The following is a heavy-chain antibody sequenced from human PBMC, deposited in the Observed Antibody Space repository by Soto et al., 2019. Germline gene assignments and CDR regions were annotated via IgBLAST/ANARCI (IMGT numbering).Heavy chain of an antibody. J-gene: IGHJ6*02. Sequence: QVQLVQSGAEVKKPGASVKVSCKASGYTFSSYGISWVRQAPGQGLEWMGWISAYNGNTNYAQKLQGRVTMTTDTTTSTAYMEMRSLRSDDTAVYYCARGPNYDILPGNYAGMDVWGQGTTVTVSS. D-gene: IGHD3-9*01. CDR1: GYTFSSYG. CDR3: ARGPNYDILPGNYAGMDV. CDR2: ISAYNGNT. V-gene: IGHV1-18*01.